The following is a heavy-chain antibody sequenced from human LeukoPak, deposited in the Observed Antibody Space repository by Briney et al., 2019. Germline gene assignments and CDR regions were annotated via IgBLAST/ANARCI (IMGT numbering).Heavy chain of an antibody. Sequence: PGGSLRLSCAASGFTFSSYWMSWVRQAPGKGLEWVSVISGSGGSTYYADSVKGRFTISRDNSKNTLYLQMNSLRAEDTAVYYCAKDISGSYPPDAFDIWGQGTMVTVSS. D-gene: IGHD1-26*01. J-gene: IGHJ3*02. CDR1: GFTFSSYW. V-gene: IGHV3-23*01. CDR3: AKDISGSYPPDAFDI. CDR2: ISGSGGST.